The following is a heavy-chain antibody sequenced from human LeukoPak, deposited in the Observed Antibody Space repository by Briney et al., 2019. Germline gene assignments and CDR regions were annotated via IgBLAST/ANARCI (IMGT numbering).Heavy chain of an antibody. D-gene: IGHD4-17*01. Sequence: PSETLSLTCAVYGGSFSGYYWSWIRQPPGKGLEWIGEINHSGSTNYNPSLKSRVTISVDTSKNQFSLKLSSVTAADTAVYYCARDYGDYVMTDHYYGMDVWGQGTTVTVSS. CDR2: INHSGST. V-gene: IGHV4-34*01. J-gene: IGHJ6*02. CDR1: GGSFSGYY. CDR3: ARDYGDYVMTDHYYGMDV.